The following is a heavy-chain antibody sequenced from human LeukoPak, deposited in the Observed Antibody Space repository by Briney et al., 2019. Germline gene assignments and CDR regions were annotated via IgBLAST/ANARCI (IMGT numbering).Heavy chain of an antibody. J-gene: IGHJ4*02. CDR1: GGSISSYY. Sequence: SETLSLTCTVSGGSISSYYWGWIRQPPGKGLEWIGSIYYSGSTYYNPSLKSRVTISVDTSKNQFSLKLSSVTAADTAVYYCARLSYSSSRRNKFDYWGQGTLVTVSS. CDR2: IYYSGST. V-gene: IGHV4-39*01. CDR3: ARLSYSSSRRNKFDY. D-gene: IGHD6-13*01.